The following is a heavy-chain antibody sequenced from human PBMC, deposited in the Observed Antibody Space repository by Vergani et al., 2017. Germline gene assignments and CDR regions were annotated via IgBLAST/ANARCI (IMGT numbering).Heavy chain of an antibody. CDR3: ARVNTETNGHLYYYYYMDV. D-gene: IGHD4-11*01. V-gene: IGHV4-34*01. CDR2: IDYTGRP. Sequence: QVQLQQWGGGLLKPSETLSLTCVVNGGSFTSYHWTWIRQSPGEGLEWVGDIDYTGRPDYNPSLKSQLTMSVDKSRNQFSLTLNSVTATDTAIYFCARVNTETNGHLYYYYYMDVWGQGTAVTVS. J-gene: IGHJ6*03. CDR1: GGSFTSYH.